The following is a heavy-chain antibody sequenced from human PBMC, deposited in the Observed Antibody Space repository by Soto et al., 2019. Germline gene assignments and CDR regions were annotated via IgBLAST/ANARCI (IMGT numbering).Heavy chain of an antibody. D-gene: IGHD2-2*01. V-gene: IGHV3-30*09. CDR3: AREDSIIIPAVSDF. CDR1: GFCFSISP. Sequence: GGSLRLSCATSGFCFSISPMHWVRQAPGKGPEWVALISYDGTNKFYSDSVKGRFAISRDNAKSSVSLQMNTLRVEDTAVYYCAREDSIIIPAVSDFWGQGALVTVSS. J-gene: IGHJ4*02. CDR2: ISYDGTNK.